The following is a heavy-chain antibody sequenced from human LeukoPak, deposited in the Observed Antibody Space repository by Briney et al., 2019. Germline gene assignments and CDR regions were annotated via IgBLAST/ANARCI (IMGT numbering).Heavy chain of an antibody. J-gene: IGHJ4*02. Sequence: SQTLSLTCTVSGGSISSGGYYWSWIRQHPGKGLEWIGYIYYSGSTYYNPSLKSRVTISVDTSKNQFSLKLSSVTAADTAVYYCARDSGSYYWFDYWGQGTLVTVSS. V-gene: IGHV4-31*03. CDR2: IYYSGST. CDR3: ARDSGSYYWFDY. CDR1: GGSISSGGYY. D-gene: IGHD1-26*01.